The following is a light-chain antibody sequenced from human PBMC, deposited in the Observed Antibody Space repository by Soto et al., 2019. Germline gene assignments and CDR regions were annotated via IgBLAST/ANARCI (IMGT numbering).Light chain of an antibody. CDR2: DAS. CDR1: QSVSSY. CDR3: QQRSNWPPSWT. Sequence: EIVLTQSPATLSLFSGERATLSRRASQSVSSYLAWYQQKPGQAPRLLIYDASNGATGIPARFTGSGSGTDFTLTISSLEPEDFAVYYCQQRSNWPPSWTFGQGTKVDIK. J-gene: IGKJ1*01. V-gene: IGKV3-11*01.